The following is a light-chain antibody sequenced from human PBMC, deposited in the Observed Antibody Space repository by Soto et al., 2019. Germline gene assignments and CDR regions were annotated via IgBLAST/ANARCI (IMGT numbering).Light chain of an antibody. Sequence: QSALTLPPSASGTPGQRITISCSGSSSNIGKNSVSWYQQLPGTAPKLLIYSNDQRPSGVPDRFSGSKSGTSASLAITGLQSEDEADYYCATWYDSLNGVVFGGGTTLTVL. CDR2: SND. CDR3: ATWYDSLNGVV. CDR1: SSNIGKNS. J-gene: IGLJ2*01. V-gene: IGLV1-44*01.